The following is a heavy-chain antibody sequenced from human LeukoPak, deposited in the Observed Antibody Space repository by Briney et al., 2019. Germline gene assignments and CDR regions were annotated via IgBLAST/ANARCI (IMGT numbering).Heavy chain of an antibody. CDR2: INPSGGST. V-gene: IGHV1-46*01. D-gene: IGHD5-18*01. J-gene: IGHJ6*03. CDR3: ARDFGYSYGPDYYYYYMDV. Sequence: ASVKVSCKASGYTFTSYYMHWVRQAPGQGLEWMGIINPSGGSTSCAQKFQGRVTMTRDTSTSTVYMELSSLRSEDTAVYYCARDFGYSYGPDYYYYYMDVWGKGTTVTVSS. CDR1: GYTFTSYY.